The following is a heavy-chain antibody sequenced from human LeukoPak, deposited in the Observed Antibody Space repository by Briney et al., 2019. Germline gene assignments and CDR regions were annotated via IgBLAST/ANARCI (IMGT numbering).Heavy chain of an antibody. CDR1: GGSISSYY. CDR2: IYYSGST. Sequence: PSETLSLTCTVSGGSISSYYWSWIRQPPGKGLEWIGYIYYSGSTNYNPSLKGRVTISVDTSKNQFSLKLSSVTAADTAVYYCARSGYSDDAFDIWGQGTMVTVSS. J-gene: IGHJ3*02. V-gene: IGHV4-59*01. CDR3: ARSGYSDDAFDI. D-gene: IGHD3-22*01.